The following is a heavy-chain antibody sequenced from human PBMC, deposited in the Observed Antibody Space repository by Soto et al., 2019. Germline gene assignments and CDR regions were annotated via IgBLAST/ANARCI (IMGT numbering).Heavy chain of an antibody. J-gene: IGHJ3*01. CDR1: VFPLSSYA. D-gene: IGHD3-3*01. Sequence: QSGGSLTLSSVASVFPLSSYAMSWVRQAPGKGLEWVSAISGSGGSTYYADSVKGRFTISRDNSKNTLYLQMNSLRAEDTAVYYCAKDPPVLRFLEWPAAFDLWGQGTMVNVSS. CDR3: AKDPPVLRFLEWPAAFDL. CDR2: ISGSGGST. V-gene: IGHV3-23*01.